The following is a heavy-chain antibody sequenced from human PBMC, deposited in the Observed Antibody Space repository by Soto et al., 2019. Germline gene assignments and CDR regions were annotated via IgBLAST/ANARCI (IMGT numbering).Heavy chain of an antibody. CDR2: IIPIFGTA. CDR1: GGTFSSYA. V-gene: IGHV1-69*13. J-gene: IGHJ4*02. D-gene: IGHD5-12*01. CDR3: ARVAGDGYFNEGTFDY. Sequence: ASVKVSCKASGGTFSSYAISWVRQAPGQGLEWMGGIIPIFGTANYAQKFQGRVTITADESTSTAYMELSSLRSEDTAVYYCARVAGDGYFNEGTFDYWGQGTLVTVSS.